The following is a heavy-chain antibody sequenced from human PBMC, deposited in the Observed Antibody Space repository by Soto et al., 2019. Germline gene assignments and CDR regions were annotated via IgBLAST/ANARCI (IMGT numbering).Heavy chain of an antibody. J-gene: IGHJ4*02. V-gene: IGHV3-33*01. CDR2: IWYDASKE. Sequence: QVQLVESGGGVVQPGRSLRLSCAASGFTFSSHGMHWVRQAPGKGLEWVSIIWYDASKEYYADSVKGRFTISRDNSKNTVYLQMNSRRAEDTAVYYCARDRGYGSGSYYAHLVCWGQGTLVTFSS. CDR3: ARDRGYGSGSYYAHLVC. D-gene: IGHD3-10*01. CDR1: GFTFSSHG.